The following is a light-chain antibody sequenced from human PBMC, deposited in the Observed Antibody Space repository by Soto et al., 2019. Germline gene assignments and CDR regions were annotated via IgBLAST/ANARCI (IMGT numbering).Light chain of an antibody. CDR3: QQYNNYLRT. J-gene: IGKJ1*01. V-gene: IGKV1-5*03. Sequence: DIQMTQSPSTLSASVGDRVTITCRASQSITSWLAWYQQKPGKAPKLLIYKASSLESGVPSRFSGSGSGTGFTLTISSLQPDDFATYYCQQYNNYLRTFGQGTKVEIK. CDR1: QSITSW. CDR2: KAS.